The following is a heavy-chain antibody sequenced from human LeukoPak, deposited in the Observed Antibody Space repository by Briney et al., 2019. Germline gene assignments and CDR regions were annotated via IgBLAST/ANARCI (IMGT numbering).Heavy chain of an antibody. J-gene: IGHJ6*02. CDR2: INADGGRT. D-gene: IGHD2/OR15-2a*01. Sequence: QSGGSLRLSCVASGFTFDGYAMHWVRQAPGKGLEWVSLINADGGRTYYADSVNGRFTISRDNSKNSLYQQMNSLRSEDSAVYYCATWAFYHGMDVWGQGTTVIVSS. CDR1: GFTFDGYA. CDR3: ATWAFYHGMDV. V-gene: IGHV3-43*02.